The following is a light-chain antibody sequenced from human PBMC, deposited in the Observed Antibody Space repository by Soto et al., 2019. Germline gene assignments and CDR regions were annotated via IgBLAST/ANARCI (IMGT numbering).Light chain of an antibody. CDR2: DVN. J-gene: IGLJ2*01. CDR3: RSYTSNTPL. Sequence: QSALTQPASVSGSPGRSITISCTRTSRDIGAYNYVSWYQQHPGKAPKLILYDVNIRPSGVSNRFSGSKSGNTASLTISGLQADDEADYYCRSYTSNTPLLGGGTKVTVL. CDR1: SRDIGAYNY. V-gene: IGLV2-14*03.